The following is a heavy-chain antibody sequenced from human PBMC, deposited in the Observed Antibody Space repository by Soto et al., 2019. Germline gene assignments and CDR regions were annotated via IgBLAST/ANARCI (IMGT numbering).Heavy chain of an antibody. J-gene: IGHJ3*02. V-gene: IGHV3-74*01. D-gene: IGHD6-19*01. CDR1: GFTFSSYW. CDR2: INSDGSST. Sequence: EVQLVESGGGLVQPGGSLRLSCAASGFTFSSYWMHWVRQAPGKGLVWVARINSDGSSTSYADSVNGRFTISRDNAKNTLYLQMNSLSAGDTAVYYCARDYPVYSSGWYSAAVEIWGQGTMVTVSS. CDR3: ARDYPVYSSGWYSAAVEI.